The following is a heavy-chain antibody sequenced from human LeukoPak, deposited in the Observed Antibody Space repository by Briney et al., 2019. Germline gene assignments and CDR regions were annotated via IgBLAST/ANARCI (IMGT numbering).Heavy chain of an antibody. Sequence: GASVKVSCKASGYTFTGYYMHWVRQAPGQGLEWMGRINPNSGGINYAQKFQGRVTMTRDTSISAAYMELSRLRSDDTAVYYCARAGLILRFLEPRASAFDYWGQGTLVTVSS. D-gene: IGHD3-3*01. CDR2: INPNSGGI. J-gene: IGHJ4*02. V-gene: IGHV1-2*06. CDR3: ARAGLILRFLEPRASAFDY. CDR1: GYTFTGYY.